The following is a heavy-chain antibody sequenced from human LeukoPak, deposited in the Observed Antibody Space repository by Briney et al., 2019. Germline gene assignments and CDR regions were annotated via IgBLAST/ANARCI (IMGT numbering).Heavy chain of an antibody. CDR1: GFTFSGSA. D-gene: IGHD3-10*01. V-gene: IGHV3-23*01. J-gene: IGHJ4*02. CDR2: ISGSGGAT. CDR3: ARGGVDYYGSGTYYLMYYFDY. Sequence: GGSLRLSCAASGFTFSGSAMHWVRQAPGKGLEWVSGISGSGGATYYADSVKGRFTISRDDPHNTLYLQMNSLRAEDTAVYFCARGGVDYYGSGTYYLMYYFDYWGQGALVTVSS.